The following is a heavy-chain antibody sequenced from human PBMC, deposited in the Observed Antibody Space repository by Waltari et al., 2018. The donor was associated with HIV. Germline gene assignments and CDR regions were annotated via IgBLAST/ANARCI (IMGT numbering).Heavy chain of an antibody. CDR1: GFTFSNAW. Sequence: EVQLVESGGGLVKPGGSLRLSCAASGFTFSNAWMSWVRQAPGKGLEWVGLIKSKTDGGTTDYAAPVKGRFTISRDDSKNTLYLQMNSLKTEDTAVYYCTTAYYYDSSGYYSVFDYWGQGTLVTVSS. CDR2: IKSKTDGGTT. CDR3: TTAYYYDSSGYYSVFDY. D-gene: IGHD3-22*01. J-gene: IGHJ4*02. V-gene: IGHV3-15*01.